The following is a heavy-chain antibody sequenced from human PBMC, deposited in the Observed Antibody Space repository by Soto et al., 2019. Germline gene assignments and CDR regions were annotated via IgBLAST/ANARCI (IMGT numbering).Heavy chain of an antibody. Sequence: GGSLRLSCAASGFTFSIYEMNWVHQAPGKGLEWVAVISYDGSNKYYADSVKGRFTISRDNSKNTLYLQMNNLRAEDTAVYYCAKHRGPVHANCCMDVCGQGTTVTVSS. CDR2: ISYDGSNK. CDR1: GFTFSIYE. V-gene: IGHV3-30-3*02. D-gene: IGHD2-21*02. J-gene: IGHJ6*02. CDR3: AKHRGPVHANCCMDV.